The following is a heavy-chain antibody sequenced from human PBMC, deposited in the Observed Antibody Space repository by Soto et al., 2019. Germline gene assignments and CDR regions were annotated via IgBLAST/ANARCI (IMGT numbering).Heavy chain of an antibody. CDR2: ISSTSSHT. J-gene: IGHJ4*02. V-gene: IGHV3-21*01. Sequence: LRLSCATSKYTFNTYTMKWGRQAPEKRQEWVSSISSTSSHTYYADSVRGRFTISRDNAVNSLYLQMDNLRAEDTALYFCVREEVDYNEMRGYFDFCGQGALVTVSS. CDR3: VREEVDYNEMRGYFDF. CDR1: KYTFNTYT. D-gene: IGHD3-22*01.